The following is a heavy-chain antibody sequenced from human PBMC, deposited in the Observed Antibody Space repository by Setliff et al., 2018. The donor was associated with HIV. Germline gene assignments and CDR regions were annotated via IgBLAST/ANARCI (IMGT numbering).Heavy chain of an antibody. J-gene: IGHJ4*02. CDR2: FSHSEST. CDR3: ARVKHSSSWYDYPYYFDY. CDR1: GYFINNGYY. D-gene: IGHD6-13*01. V-gene: IGHV4-38-2*01. Sequence: KPSETLSLTCAVSGYFINNGYYWGWIRQPPGKGLEWIGSFSHSESTYYNPSLKSRVTILLDTSKNQFSLKLSSVTAADTAVYYCARVKHSSSWYDYPYYFDYWGQGTLVTVSS.